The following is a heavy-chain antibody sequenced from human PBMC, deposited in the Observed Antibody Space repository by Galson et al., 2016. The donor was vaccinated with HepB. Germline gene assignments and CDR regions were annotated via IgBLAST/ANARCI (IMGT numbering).Heavy chain of an antibody. CDR3: ASPAVVVPATGYYGMDV. D-gene: IGHD2-15*01. V-gene: IGHV1-69*13. Sequence: VKVSCKASGGTFSTYAISWVRQAPGQGLEWVGGIIAIFGTASYAQKFQGRVTITADESTRTAYMELSSLRSEDTAVYYCASPAVVVPATGYYGMDVWGQGTTVTVSS. CDR1: GGTFSTYA. CDR2: IIAIFGTA. J-gene: IGHJ6*02.